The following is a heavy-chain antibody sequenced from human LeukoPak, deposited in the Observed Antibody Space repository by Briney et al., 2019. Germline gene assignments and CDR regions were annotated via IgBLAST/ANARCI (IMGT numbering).Heavy chain of an antibody. J-gene: IGHJ4*02. CDR1: SGSFSGYY. V-gene: IGHV4-34*01. CDR3: ARVNFGSSWYYFDY. D-gene: IGHD6-13*01. CDR2: INHSGSP. Sequence: PSETLSLTCAVYSGSFSGYYWSWIRQPPGKGLEWIGEINHSGSPNYNPSLKSRVTISVDTSKNQFSLKLSSVTAADTAVYYCARVNFGSSWYYFDYWGQGTLVTVSS.